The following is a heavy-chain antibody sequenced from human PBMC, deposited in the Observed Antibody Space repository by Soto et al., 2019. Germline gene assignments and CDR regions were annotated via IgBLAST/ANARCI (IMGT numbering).Heavy chain of an antibody. CDR3: ARLFARDGLVYCGMDV. CDR1: GYNFTTYW. V-gene: IGHV5-51*01. Sequence: PGESLKISCKGSGYNFTTYWIGWVRQMPGKGLEWMGIIYPGDSDTRYSPSFQGQVTISADTSISTAYLQWSSLKASDTAMYYCARLFARDGLVYCGMDVSGQGPTVTVS. J-gene: IGHJ6*02. CDR2: IYPGDSDT.